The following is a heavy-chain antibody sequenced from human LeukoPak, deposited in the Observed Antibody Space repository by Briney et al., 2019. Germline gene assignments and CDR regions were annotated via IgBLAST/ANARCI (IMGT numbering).Heavy chain of an antibody. CDR1: GYTFTGYY. J-gene: IGHJ4*02. Sequence: GASVKVSCKASGYTFTGYYMHWVRQAPGQGLEWMGWINPNSGGTNYAQKFQGRVTMTRDTSISTAYMGLSRLRSDDTAVYYCASYAGWHVLAGKLYYFDYWGQGTLVTVSS. CDR2: INPNSGGT. CDR3: ASYAGWHVLAGKLYYFDY. D-gene: IGHD2-8*02. V-gene: IGHV1-2*02.